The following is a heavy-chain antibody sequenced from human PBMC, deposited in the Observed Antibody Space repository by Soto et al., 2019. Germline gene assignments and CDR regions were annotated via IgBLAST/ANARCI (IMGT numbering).Heavy chain of an antibody. CDR2: INPSGGST. CDR1: GYTFTSYY. Sequence: ASVKVSCKASGYTFTSYYMHWVRQAPGQGLEWMGIINPSGGSTSYAQKFKGRVTMTRDTSTSTVYMELSSLRSEDTAVYYCARVISRGVSVNWFDPWGQGTLVTVSS. D-gene: IGHD2-8*02. CDR3: ARVISRGVSVNWFDP. J-gene: IGHJ5*02. V-gene: IGHV1-46*01.